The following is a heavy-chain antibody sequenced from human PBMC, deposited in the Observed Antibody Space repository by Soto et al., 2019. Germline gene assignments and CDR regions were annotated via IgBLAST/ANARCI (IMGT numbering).Heavy chain of an antibody. D-gene: IGHD1-26*01. CDR3: ARDLAKGGGSAGFDY. Sequence: QVQLVQSGAEVKKPGASVNVSCKASGYTFTVYYIHWVRQAPGQGRAWMGWINTKSGGTMYPQKFQGRVTMTWDTSISTAYRALTRLRSDDTAVYYCARDLAKGGGSAGFDYWGQGTLVTVSS. J-gene: IGHJ4*02. CDR1: GYTFTVYY. CDR2: INTKSGGT. V-gene: IGHV1-2*02.